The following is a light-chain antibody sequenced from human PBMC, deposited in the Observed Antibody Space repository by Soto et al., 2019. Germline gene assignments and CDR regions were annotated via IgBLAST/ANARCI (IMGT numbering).Light chain of an antibody. CDR3: QQYYSSRT. J-gene: IGKJ1*01. Sequence: DIVMTQSPDSLAVSLGERATINCKSSQSVLHNSNNKNYLAWYQQKPGQPPKLLIYWASTRESGVPDRFSGSGSWTDFTLTISSLQAEDVAVYYCQQYYSSRTFGQGTQVEIK. V-gene: IGKV4-1*01. CDR2: WAS. CDR1: QSVLHNSNNKNY.